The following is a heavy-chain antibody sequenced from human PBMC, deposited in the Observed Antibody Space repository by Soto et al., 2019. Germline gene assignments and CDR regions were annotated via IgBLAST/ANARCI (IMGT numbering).Heavy chain of an antibody. J-gene: IGHJ6*02. CDR2: ISGSGGST. CDR3: AKPRRYCSSTSCYANYYYYYYGMDV. D-gene: IGHD2-2*01. V-gene: IGHV3-23*01. CDR1: GFTFSSYA. Sequence: GGSLRLSCAASGFTFSSYAMSWVRQAPGKGLEWVSAISGSGGSTYYADSVKGRFTISRDNSKNTLYLQMNSLRAEDTAVYYCAKPRRYCSSTSCYANYYYYYYGMDVWGQGTTVTVSS.